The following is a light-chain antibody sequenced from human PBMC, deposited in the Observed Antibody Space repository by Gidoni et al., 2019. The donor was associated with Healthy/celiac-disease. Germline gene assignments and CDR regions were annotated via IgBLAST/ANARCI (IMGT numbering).Light chain of an antibody. J-gene: IGKJ3*01. CDR2: GAS. CDR1: QSVSSSY. V-gene: IGKV3-20*01. Sequence: EIVLTQSPGTLSLSPGERATLSCRASQSVSSSYLAWYQQKPGQAPRLLIYGASSRATGIPDRFSSSGSGTDFTITISRLEPEDFEVYYCQQYGSSPFTFGPGTKVDIK. CDR3: QQYGSSPFT.